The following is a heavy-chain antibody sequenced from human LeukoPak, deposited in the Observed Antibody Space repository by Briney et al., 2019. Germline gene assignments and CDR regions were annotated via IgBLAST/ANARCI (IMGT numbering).Heavy chain of an antibody. V-gene: IGHV3-23*01. D-gene: IGHD3-10*01. CDR2: ISGSGGST. CDR1: GFTFSSYA. CDR3: AKVYYGSGSYYDY. J-gene: IGHJ4*02. Sequence: GGSLRLSCAASGFTFSSYAVSWVRQAPGKGLEWVSAISGSGGSTYYADSVKGRFTISRDNSKNTLYLQMNSLRAEDTAVYYCAKVYYGSGSYYDYWGQGTLVTVSS.